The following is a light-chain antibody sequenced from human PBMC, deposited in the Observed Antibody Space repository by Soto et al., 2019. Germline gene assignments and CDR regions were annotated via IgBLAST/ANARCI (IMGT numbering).Light chain of an antibody. CDR2: AAS. CDR3: QQSYNTPWT. Sequence: DIQMTQSTSSLFASVGDRVTITCRASQSISIYLNWYQQKPGEAPNVLIYAASSLQSGVPSRFSGSGSGTDFTLTISGLQLEDFATYYCQQSYNTPWTFGQGTRVEIK. CDR1: QSISIY. V-gene: IGKV1-39*01. J-gene: IGKJ1*01.